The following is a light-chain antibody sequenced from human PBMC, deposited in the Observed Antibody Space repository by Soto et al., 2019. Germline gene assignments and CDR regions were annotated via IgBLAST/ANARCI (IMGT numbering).Light chain of an antibody. CDR3: QQYNSYSLFT. V-gene: IGKV1-5*01. J-gene: IGKJ3*01. CDR1: QSISTW. CDR2: DAS. Sequence: DIQMTQSPSTLSASVGDRVTITCRASQSISTWLAWYLQKPGNAPKLLIYDASSLESGVPSRFSGSGSGTEFTLTISSLQPEDFATYYCQQYNSYSLFTFGPGTKVDIK.